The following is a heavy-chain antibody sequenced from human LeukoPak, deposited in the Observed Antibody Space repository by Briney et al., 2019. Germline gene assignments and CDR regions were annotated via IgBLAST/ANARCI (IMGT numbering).Heavy chain of an antibody. CDR1: GGSISSGSYY. D-gene: IGHD6-25*01. CDR3: ARAPQRSLDAFDI. Sequence: PSETLSLTCTVSGGSISSGSYYWSWIRQPAGKGLEWIARIYTSGSTNYNPSLKSRVTISVDTSKNQFSLKLSSVTAADTAVYYCARAPQRSLDAFDIWGQGTMVTVSS. V-gene: IGHV4-61*02. CDR2: IYTSGST. J-gene: IGHJ3*02.